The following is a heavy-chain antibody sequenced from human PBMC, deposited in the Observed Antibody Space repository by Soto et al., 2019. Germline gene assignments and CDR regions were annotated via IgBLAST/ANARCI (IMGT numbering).Heavy chain of an antibody. D-gene: IGHD2-21*02. CDR1: GFTFSSYS. Sequence: EVQLVESGGGLVQPGGSLRLSCAASGFTFSSYSMNWVRQAPGKGLEWVSYISSSSSTIYYADSVKGRFTISRDNAQNSLYLQMNSLRDEDTAVYYCARDPRAYCGGDCYKVFDYWGQVTLVTVSS. J-gene: IGHJ4*02. CDR2: ISSSSSTI. V-gene: IGHV3-48*02. CDR3: ARDPRAYCGGDCYKVFDY.